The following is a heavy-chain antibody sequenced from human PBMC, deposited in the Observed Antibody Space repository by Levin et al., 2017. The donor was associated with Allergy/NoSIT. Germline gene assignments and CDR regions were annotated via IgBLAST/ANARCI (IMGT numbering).Heavy chain of an antibody. CDR2: IYHSGST. CDR3: ARVEDIVGETDPFDY. D-gene: IGHD1-26*01. Sequence: ASETLSLTCGVSGYSISSGYYWGWIRQPPGKGLEWIGNIYHSGSTYHNPSLKSRVTISVDLSRNQFSLNLTSVTAADTAVYYCARVEDIVGETDPFDYWGQGTLVTVSS. J-gene: IGHJ4*02. CDR1: GYSISSGYY. V-gene: IGHV4-38-2*01.